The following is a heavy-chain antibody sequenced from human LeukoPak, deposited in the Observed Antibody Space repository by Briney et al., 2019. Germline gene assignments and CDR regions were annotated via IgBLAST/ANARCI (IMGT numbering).Heavy chain of an antibody. Sequence: PSETLSLTCAVYGGSFSGYYWSWIRQPAGKGLEWIGRIYTSGSTNYDPSLKSRVTISVDTSKNQFSLKLSSVTAADTAVYYCARARNKERVPTYYFDYWGQGTLVTVSS. J-gene: IGHJ4*02. CDR1: GGSFSGYY. CDR3: ARARNKERVPTYYFDY. V-gene: IGHV4-59*10. D-gene: IGHD1/OR15-1a*01. CDR2: IYTSGST.